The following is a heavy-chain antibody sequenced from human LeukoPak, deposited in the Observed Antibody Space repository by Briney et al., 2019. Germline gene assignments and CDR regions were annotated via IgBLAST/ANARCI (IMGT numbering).Heavy chain of an antibody. V-gene: IGHV3-13*01. CDR3: VRQQTPHGNFDY. D-gene: IGHD1-26*01. Sequence: GGSLRLSCAASGFTFSSYGMHWVRQATGKGLEWVSAIGTAGDTFYPGSVKGRFTISRENAKNPLSLQMNSLRAEDTAVYYCVRQQTPHGNFDYWGQGTLVTVSS. CDR2: IGTAGDT. CDR1: GFTFSSYG. J-gene: IGHJ4*02.